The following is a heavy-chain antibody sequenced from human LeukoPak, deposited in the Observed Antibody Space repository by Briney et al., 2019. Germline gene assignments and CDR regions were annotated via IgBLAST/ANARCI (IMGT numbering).Heavy chain of an antibody. CDR1: GGSISSGGYY. V-gene: IGHV4-31*03. D-gene: IGHD2-2*01. J-gene: IGHJ4*02. Sequence: PSQTLSLTCTVSGGSISSGGYYWSWIRQHPGKGLEWIGYIYYSGSTYYNPSLKSRVTISVDTSKNQFSLKLNSVTAADTAVYYCARYSSRSFYFDYWGQGTLVTVSS. CDR3: ARYSSRSFYFDY. CDR2: IYYSGST.